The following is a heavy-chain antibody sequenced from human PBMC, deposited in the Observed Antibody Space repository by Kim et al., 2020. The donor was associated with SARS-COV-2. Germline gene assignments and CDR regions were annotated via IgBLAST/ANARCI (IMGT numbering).Heavy chain of an antibody. J-gene: IGHJ2*01. CDR3: VIRKRGARGYCSSTSCHNYWYFDL. CDR2: ISSNGGST. V-gene: IGHV3-64D*06. Sequence: GGSLRLSCSASGFTFSSYAMHWVRQAPGKGLEYVSAISSNGGSTYYADSVKGRFTISRDNSKNTLYLQMSSLRAEDTAVYYCVIRKRGARGYCSSTSCHNYWYFDLWGRGTLVTVSS. D-gene: IGHD2-2*01. CDR1: GFTFSSYA.